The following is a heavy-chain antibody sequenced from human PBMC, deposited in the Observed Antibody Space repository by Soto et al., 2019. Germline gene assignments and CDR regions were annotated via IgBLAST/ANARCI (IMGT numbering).Heavy chain of an antibody. V-gene: IGHV1-69*13. CDR1: GGTFSSYA. D-gene: IGHD3-10*01. Sequence: SVKVSCKASGGTFSSYAISWVRQAPGQGLEWMGGIIPIFGTANYAQKFQGRVTITADESTSTAYMELSSLRSEDTAVYYCARARQPSTMVRVGGWFDPWGQGTLVTVSS. J-gene: IGHJ5*02. CDR3: ARARQPSTMVRVGGWFDP. CDR2: IIPIFGTA.